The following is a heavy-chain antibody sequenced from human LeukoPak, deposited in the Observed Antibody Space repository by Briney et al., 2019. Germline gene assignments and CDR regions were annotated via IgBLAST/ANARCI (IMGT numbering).Heavy chain of an antibody. CDR2: ISSSGSTI. J-gene: IGHJ4*02. V-gene: IGHV3-48*03. D-gene: IGHD6-19*01. CDR3: ARVAGGWYYFDY. CDR1: GFTFSSYE. Sequence: PGGSLRLSCAASGFTFSSYEMNWVRQAPGKGLEWVSYISSSGSTIYYADSVKGRFTISRDNAKNSLYLQMNSLRAEDTALYHCARVAGGWYYFDYWGQGTLVTVSS.